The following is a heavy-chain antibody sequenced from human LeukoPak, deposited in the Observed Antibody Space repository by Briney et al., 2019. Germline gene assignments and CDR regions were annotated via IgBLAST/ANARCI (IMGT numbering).Heavy chain of an antibody. V-gene: IGHV4-59*01. Sequence: SETLSLTCTVSGGSISSYYWSWTRQPPGKGLEWIGYIYYSGSTNYNPSLKSRVTISVDTSKNQFSLKLSSVTAADTAVYYCATWPGADYWGQGTLVTVSS. CDR2: IYYSGST. CDR1: GGSISSYY. D-gene: IGHD3-10*01. J-gene: IGHJ4*02. CDR3: ATWPGADY.